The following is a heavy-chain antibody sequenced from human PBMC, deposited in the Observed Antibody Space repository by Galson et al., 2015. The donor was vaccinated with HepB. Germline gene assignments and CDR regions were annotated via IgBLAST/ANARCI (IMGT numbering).Heavy chain of an antibody. Sequence: SLRLSCAASGFTFSSYGMHWVRQAPGKGLEWVAVISYDGSNKYYADSVKGRFTIPRDNSKNTLYLQMNSLRAEDTAVYYCAKDLGWNYVVDYWGQGTLVTVSS. D-gene: IGHD1-7*01. CDR2: ISYDGSNK. CDR1: GFTFSSYG. CDR3: AKDLGWNYVVDY. V-gene: IGHV3-30*18. J-gene: IGHJ4*02.